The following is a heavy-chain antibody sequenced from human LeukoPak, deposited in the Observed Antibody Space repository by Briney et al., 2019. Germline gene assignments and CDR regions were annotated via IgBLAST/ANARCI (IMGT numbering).Heavy chain of an antibody. CDR1: AFIFSDYH. J-gene: IGHJ6*03. Sequence: GGSLRLSCAASAFIFSDYHMSWIRQAPGRGLEWVSYISGTSLTIFYADSVKGRFTMSRDNAKNSLYLQMNSLRAEDTAVYYCARIIADRPRYYYYMDVWGKGTTVTVSS. CDR3: ARIIADRPRYYYYMDV. CDR2: ISGTSLTI. V-gene: IGHV3-11*04. D-gene: IGHD6-6*01.